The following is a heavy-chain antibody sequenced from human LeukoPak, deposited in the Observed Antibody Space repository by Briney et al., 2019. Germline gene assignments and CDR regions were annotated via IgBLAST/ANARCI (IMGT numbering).Heavy chain of an antibody. D-gene: IGHD3-10*01. Sequence: PSETLSLTCTVSGGSISSYYWSWIRQPPGKGLEWIGYIYYSGSTNYNPSLKSRVTISVDTSKNQFSLKLSSVTAADTAVYYCARDPTTMVRGVSYYYGMDVWGKGTTVTVSS. V-gene: IGHV4-59*01. CDR3: ARDPTTMVRGVSYYYGMDV. J-gene: IGHJ6*04. CDR2: IYYSGST. CDR1: GGSISSYY.